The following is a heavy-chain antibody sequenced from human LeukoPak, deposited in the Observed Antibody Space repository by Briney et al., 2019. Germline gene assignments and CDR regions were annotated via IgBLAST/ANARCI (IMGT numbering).Heavy chain of an antibody. V-gene: IGHV4-34*01. CDR2: INHSGST. CDR1: GGSFSGYY. Sequence: SETLSLTCAVYGGSFSGYYWSWIRQPPGKGLEWIGEINHSGSTNYNPSLKSRVTISVDTSKNQFSLKLSSVTAADTAVYYCARFVAGPRFSFQHWGQGTLVTVSS. CDR3: ARFVAGPRFSFQH. D-gene: IGHD6-19*01. J-gene: IGHJ1*01.